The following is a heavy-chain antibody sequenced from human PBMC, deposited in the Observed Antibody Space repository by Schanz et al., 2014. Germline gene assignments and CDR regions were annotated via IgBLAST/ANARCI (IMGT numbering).Heavy chain of an antibody. Sequence: VQLVESGGGVVRPGGSLRLSCAASGFTFSSYAMSWVRQAPGKGLEWVSGISDNGISTYYADSVKGRFSISRENSKSILYLQMNSLRAEDTAVYYCAKAGSGWSTAGYYYWGQGTLVAVSS. CDR3: AKAGSGWSTAGYYY. CDR1: GFTFSSYA. D-gene: IGHD6-19*01. J-gene: IGHJ4*02. CDR2: ISDNGIST. V-gene: IGHV3-23*04.